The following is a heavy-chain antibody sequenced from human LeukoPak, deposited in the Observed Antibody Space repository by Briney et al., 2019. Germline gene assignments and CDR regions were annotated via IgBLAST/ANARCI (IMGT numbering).Heavy chain of an antibody. Sequence: ASVTVSCKASGYTFSDYFMHGVRQAPGQGLEWVGWINPKSGGANYAQKFQGRVTMTRDTSISTAYMELSRLRSDDTAVYYCARDAGTTGPIDYWGQGTLVTVSS. D-gene: IGHD1-7*01. CDR1: GYTFSDYF. V-gene: IGHV1-2*02. J-gene: IGHJ4*02. CDR3: ARDAGTTGPIDY. CDR2: INPKSGGA.